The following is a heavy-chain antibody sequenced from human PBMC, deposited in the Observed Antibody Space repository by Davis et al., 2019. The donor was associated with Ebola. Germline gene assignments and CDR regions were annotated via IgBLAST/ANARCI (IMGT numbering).Heavy chain of an antibody. V-gene: IGHV3-21*01. CDR1: GFTYNNYG. Sequence: GESLKISCAASGFTYNNYGMSWVRQAPEKGLEWVSSISSSSSYIYYADSVKGRFTISRDNAKNSLYLQMNSLRAEDTAVYYCARDIVRVMVRGGPYYYYGMDVWGQGTTVTVSS. D-gene: IGHD3-10*01. CDR3: ARDIVRVMVRGGPYYYYGMDV. J-gene: IGHJ6*02. CDR2: ISSSSSYI.